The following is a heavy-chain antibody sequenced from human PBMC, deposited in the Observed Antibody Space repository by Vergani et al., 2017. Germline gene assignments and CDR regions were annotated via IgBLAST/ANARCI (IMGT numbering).Heavy chain of an antibody. D-gene: IGHD5-12*01. J-gene: IGHJ5*02. Sequence: QVQLQQWGAGLLKPSETLSLTCAVYGGSFSGYYWRWIRQPPGTGLEWIGEINHSGSTNYNPSLKSRVTISVDTSKNQFSLKLSSVTAADTAVYYCASKPEWLQSGFDPWGQGTLVTVSS. CDR3: ASKPEWLQSGFDP. V-gene: IGHV4-34*01. CDR2: INHSGST. CDR1: GGSFSGYY.